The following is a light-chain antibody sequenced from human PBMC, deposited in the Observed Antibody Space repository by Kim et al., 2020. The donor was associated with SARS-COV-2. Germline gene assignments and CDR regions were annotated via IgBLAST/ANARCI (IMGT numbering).Light chain of an antibody. V-gene: IGLV3-21*01. Sequence: QGKTARMTCGGNNIGSKSVHWYQQKPGQAPVLVIHYDSERPSGIPERFSGSNSGNTATLTISRVQAGDESDYYCQVWDSSSDHVVFGGGTKLSVL. J-gene: IGLJ3*02. CDR3: QVWDSSSDHVV. CDR1: NIGSKS. CDR2: YDS.